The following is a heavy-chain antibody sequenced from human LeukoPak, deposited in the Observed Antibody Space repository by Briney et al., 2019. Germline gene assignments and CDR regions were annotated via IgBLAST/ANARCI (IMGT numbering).Heavy chain of an antibody. CDR1: GGSISSGGYY. V-gene: IGHV4-31*03. CDR3: ARGDDSSGYYYWYGLTFDY. CDR2: IYYSGST. Sequence: SETLSLTCTVSGGSISSGGYYWSWIRQHPGKGLEWIGYIYYSGSTYYNPSLESRVTISVDTSKNQFSLKLSSVTAADTAVYYCARGDDSSGYYYWYGLTFDYWGQGTLVTVSS. J-gene: IGHJ4*02. D-gene: IGHD3-22*01.